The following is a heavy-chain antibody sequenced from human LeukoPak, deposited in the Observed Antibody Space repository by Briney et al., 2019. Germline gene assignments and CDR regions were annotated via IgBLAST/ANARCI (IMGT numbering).Heavy chain of an antibody. CDR2: IKQDGSQE. CDR3: ARGVPYDSWSGPHYSDD. Sequence: GGSLRLSCAASRFTLSTYWMSWVRQAPGKGLEWVAHIKQDGSQEYYVDSVKGRFTISRDSAKNSLYLQMNSLRAEDTAVYYCARGVPYDSWSGPHYSDDWGQGTLVTVSS. D-gene: IGHD3-3*01. CDR1: RFTLSTYW. V-gene: IGHV3-7*01. J-gene: IGHJ4*02.